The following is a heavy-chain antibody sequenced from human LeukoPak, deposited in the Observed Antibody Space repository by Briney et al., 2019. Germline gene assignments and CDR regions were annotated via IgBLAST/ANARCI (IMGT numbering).Heavy chain of an antibody. V-gene: IGHV3-74*01. CDR1: GFSFRNAW. D-gene: IGHD3-3*01. Sequence: GGTLRLSCAASGFSFRNAWMHWVRQAPGKGLVWVSRIKGDGSVTVYADSVKGRFTISRDNAKNTLYLQMNSLRVEDTAVYYCARSDWFDPWGQGTLVTVSS. CDR2: IKGDGSVT. CDR3: ARSDWFDP. J-gene: IGHJ5*02.